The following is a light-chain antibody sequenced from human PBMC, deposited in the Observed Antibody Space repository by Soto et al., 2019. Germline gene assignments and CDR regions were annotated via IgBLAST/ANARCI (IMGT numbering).Light chain of an antibody. V-gene: IGKV3-11*01. Sequence: EIVLTQSPATLSLSPGERVTLSCRASQSIGRYLAWYQHKPGQAPRLLIYDASNRATGIPARFSGSGSGTDFTLTIGSLEPEDFADYYCQQRANWLTFGGGTKVEIK. CDR1: QSIGRY. CDR2: DAS. J-gene: IGKJ4*01. CDR3: QQRANWLT.